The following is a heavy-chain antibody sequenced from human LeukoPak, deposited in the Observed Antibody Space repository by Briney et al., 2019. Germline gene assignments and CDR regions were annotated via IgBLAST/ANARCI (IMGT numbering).Heavy chain of an antibody. CDR1: GYSFTSYW. CDR3: ARAGGYCSSTSCILDAFDI. Sequence: GESLKISCKGSGYSFTSYWIGWVRQMPGKGLEWMGIIYPGDSDTRYSPSFQGQVTISADKSISTAYLQWSSLKASDTAMYYCARAGGYCSSTSCILDAFDIWGQGTMVTVSS. V-gene: IGHV5-51*01. CDR2: IYPGDSDT. D-gene: IGHD2-2*01. J-gene: IGHJ3*02.